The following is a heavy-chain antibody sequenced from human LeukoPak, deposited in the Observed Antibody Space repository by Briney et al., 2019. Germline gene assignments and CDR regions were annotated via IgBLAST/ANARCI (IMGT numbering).Heavy chain of an antibody. Sequence: GESLKISRKGSGYSFTSYWIGWVRQMPGKGLEWMGIIYPGDSDTRYSPSFQGQVTISADKSISTAYLQWSSLKASDTAMYYCARRGFMGDSSGYYLYYFDYWGQGTLVTVSS. CDR1: GYSFTSYW. CDR3: ARRGFMGDSSGYYLYYFDY. V-gene: IGHV5-51*01. D-gene: IGHD3-22*01. J-gene: IGHJ4*02. CDR2: IYPGDSDT.